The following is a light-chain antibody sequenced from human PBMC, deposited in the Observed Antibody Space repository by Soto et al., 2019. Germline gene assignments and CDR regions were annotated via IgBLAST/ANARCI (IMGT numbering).Light chain of an antibody. CDR2: GAS. Sequence: IQMTQSPSSLSASVGDRVTISCRTSQRINSYLNWYQQKPGEAPTLLIYGASSLQSGVPSRFSGSGSGTDFTLAINSLQPEDFATYYCQQSSSTPITFGQGTRLEIK. CDR1: QRINSY. CDR3: QQSSSTPIT. V-gene: IGKV1-39*01. J-gene: IGKJ5*01.